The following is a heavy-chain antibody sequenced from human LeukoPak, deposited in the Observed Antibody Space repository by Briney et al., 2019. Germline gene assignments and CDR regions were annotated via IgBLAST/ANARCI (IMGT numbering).Heavy chain of an antibody. J-gene: IGHJ3*02. D-gene: IGHD3-22*01. V-gene: IGHV1-3*01. CDR3: ASTYYDSSGTDAFDI. CDR2: INAGNGNT. Sequence: ASVTVFCKASGYTFTSYAMHWVRQAPGQRLEWMGWINAGNGNTIYSQKFQGRVTITRDTSASTAYMELSSLRSEDTAVYYCASTYYDSSGTDAFDIWGQGTMVTVSS. CDR1: GYTFTSYA.